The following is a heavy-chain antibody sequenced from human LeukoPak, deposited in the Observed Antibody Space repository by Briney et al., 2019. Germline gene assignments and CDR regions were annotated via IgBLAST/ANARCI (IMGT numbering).Heavy chain of an antibody. CDR1: GGPISNWF. V-gene: IGHV4-4*07. CDR3: ATGDREFDF. J-gene: IGHJ2*01. Sequence: PSQTLSLTCSVSGGPISNWFWSWIRQPAGKGLEWIGRLVINGNTIYNSSLESRATISVDKSTNQVFLKLTSVTAADTAVYYCATGDREFDFWGRGTLVTVSA. CDR2: LVINGNT.